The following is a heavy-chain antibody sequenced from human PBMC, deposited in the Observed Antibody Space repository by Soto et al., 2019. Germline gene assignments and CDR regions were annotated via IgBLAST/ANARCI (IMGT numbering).Heavy chain of an antibody. CDR2: ISYDGSNK. V-gene: IGHV3-30-3*01. CDR1: GFTFSSYA. Sequence: QVQLVESGGGVVQPGRSLRLSCAASGFTFSSYAMHWVRQAPGKGLEWVAVISYDGSNKYYADSVKGRFTISRDNSKNTLYLQMNSLRAEDTAVYYYARDGRIFVVVPAATNFDYWGQGTLVTVSS. J-gene: IGHJ4*02. CDR3: ARDGRIFVVVPAATNFDY. D-gene: IGHD2-2*01.